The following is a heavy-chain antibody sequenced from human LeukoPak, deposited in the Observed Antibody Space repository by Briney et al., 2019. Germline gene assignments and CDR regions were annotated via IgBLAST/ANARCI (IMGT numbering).Heavy chain of an antibody. CDR3: ARVPYSSGWPLDY. V-gene: IGHV1-2*06. CDR2: INPNSGGT. CDR1: GYTFTGYY. Sequence: ASVKVSCKASGYTFTGYYMHWARQAPGQGLEWMGRINPNSGGTNYAQKFQGRVTMTRDTSTSTAYMELSRLRSDDTAVYYCARVPYSSGWPLDYWGQGTLVTVSS. J-gene: IGHJ4*02. D-gene: IGHD6-19*01.